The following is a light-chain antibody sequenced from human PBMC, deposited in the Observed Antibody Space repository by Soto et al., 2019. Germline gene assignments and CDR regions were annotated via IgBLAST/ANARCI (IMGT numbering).Light chain of an antibody. Sequence: DIQMTQSPSVLSASVGDRVSITCRASQRIGSWLAWHQQKPGKAPKLLIYKASTLESGVPSRFSGSGSGTEFTLIISSLQPDDFATYYCRQYNSYAYTFGQGTKLEIK. J-gene: IGKJ2*01. V-gene: IGKV1-5*03. CDR1: QRIGSW. CDR3: RQYNSYAYT. CDR2: KAS.